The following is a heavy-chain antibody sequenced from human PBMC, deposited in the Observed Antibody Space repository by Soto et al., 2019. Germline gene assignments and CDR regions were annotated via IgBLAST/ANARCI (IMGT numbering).Heavy chain of an antibody. V-gene: IGHV3-23*01. Sequence: SGGYLRLSCTASGFTFSDYAMAWVRQAPGKGLEWVSTISGGSSVTYYGDSVKGRFTISRDNAKKTLFLQLNRLSAEDTATYYCAKVLSKNYYYPFDFWGQGSQVTVSS. D-gene: IGHD3-10*01. CDR3: AKVLSKNYYYPFDF. CDR2: ISGGSSVT. CDR1: GFTFSDYA. J-gene: IGHJ4*02.